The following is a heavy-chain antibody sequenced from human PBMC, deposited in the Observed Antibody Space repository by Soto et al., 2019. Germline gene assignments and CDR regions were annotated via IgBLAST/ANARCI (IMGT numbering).Heavy chain of an antibody. CDR2: ISSSSSYT. CDR1: GFTFSDYY. J-gene: IGHJ4*02. V-gene: IGHV3-11*06. CDR3: ARTTLGGQLVY. D-gene: IGHD6-6*01. Sequence: QVQLVESGGGLVKPGGSLRLSCAASGFTFSDYYMSWIRQAPGKGLEWVSYISSSSSYTNYADSVKGRFTIYRDNAKNSLYLQINSLRAEDTAVYYCARTTLGGQLVYWGQGTLVTVSS.